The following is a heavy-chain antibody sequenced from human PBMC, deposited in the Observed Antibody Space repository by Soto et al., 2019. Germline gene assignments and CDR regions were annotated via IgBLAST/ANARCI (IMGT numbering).Heavy chain of an antibody. CDR1: DASISNFY. J-gene: IGHJ4*02. V-gene: IGHV4-59*08. CDR2: VYYTGNT. D-gene: IGHD3-9*01. CDR3: RRQIDWLGVTDF. Sequence: PSETLSLTCTISDASISNFYWSWIRQAPGKGLEWLGYVYYTGNTKYNPSLGSRVTISLGASQNQFSLKLESVTAADTAVYYCRRQIDWLGVTDFWGPGTLVPGSS.